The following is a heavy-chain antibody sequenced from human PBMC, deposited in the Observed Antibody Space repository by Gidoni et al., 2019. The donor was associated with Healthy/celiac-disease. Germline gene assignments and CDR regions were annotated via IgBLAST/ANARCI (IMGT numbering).Heavy chain of an antibody. Sequence: QVQLQESGPGLVKPSETLSLTCTVSDGPISSYYWSWIRQPPGKGLEWIGYIYYSGSTNYNPSLKSRVTISVDTSKNQFSLKLSSVTAADTAVYYCAREAGDGDAFDIWGQGTMVTVSS. CDR1: DGPISSYY. V-gene: IGHV4-59*01. D-gene: IGHD1-26*01. J-gene: IGHJ3*02. CDR2: IYYSGST. CDR3: AREAGDGDAFDI.